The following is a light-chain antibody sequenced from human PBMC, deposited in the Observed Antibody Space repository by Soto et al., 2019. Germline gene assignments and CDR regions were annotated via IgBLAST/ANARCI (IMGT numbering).Light chain of an antibody. J-gene: IGLJ2*01. CDR1: SSDVGGYNY. CDR2: EVS. Sequence: QSALTQPASVSGSPGQSITISCTGTSSDVGGYNYVSWYQQHPGKAPKLMIYEVSNRPSGVSKRFSGSKSGNTASLTISGLQAEDEADYYCRSYTSSRAPAVFGGGTKLTVL. CDR3: RSYTSSRAPAV. V-gene: IGLV2-14*01.